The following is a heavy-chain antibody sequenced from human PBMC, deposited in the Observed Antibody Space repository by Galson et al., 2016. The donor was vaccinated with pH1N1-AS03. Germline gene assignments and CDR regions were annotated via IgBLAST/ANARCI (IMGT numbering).Heavy chain of an antibody. V-gene: IGHV1-18*04. CDR2: ISAYSGDT. CDR1: GYSFPTYS. J-gene: IGHJ4*02. Sequence: SVKVSCKASGYSFPTYSFNWVRQAPGQGLEWLGWISAYSGDTHYARKFQGRVTLTTDTSTSTAYMELRSLTSDDTAVYYCARAHYNADYVPDFWGQGTLVTVPS. D-gene: IGHD4-17*01. CDR3: ARAHYNADYVPDF.